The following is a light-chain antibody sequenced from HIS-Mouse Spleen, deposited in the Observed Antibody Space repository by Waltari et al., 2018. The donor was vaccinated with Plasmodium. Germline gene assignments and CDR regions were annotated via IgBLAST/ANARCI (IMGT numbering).Light chain of an antibody. CDR3: QQYYSYPLT. V-gene: IGKV1-8*01. Sequence: AIRMTQSTSSFSASTRDSVTITCRASQAISSYLAWYQQKPGKAPKHRIYAPTTLQSGVPSRFSGSGSGTDFTLTISCLQSEDFATYYCQQYYSYPLTFGGGTKVEIK. J-gene: IGKJ4*01. CDR2: APT. CDR1: QAISSY.